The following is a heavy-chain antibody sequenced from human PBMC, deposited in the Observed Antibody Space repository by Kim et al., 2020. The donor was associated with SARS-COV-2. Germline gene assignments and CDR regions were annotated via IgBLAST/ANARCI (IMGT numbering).Heavy chain of an antibody. Sequence: GGSLRLSCAASGFTFSSYGMHWVRQAPGKGLEWVAVIWYDGSNKYYADSVKGRFTISRDNSKNTLYLQMNSLRVEDTAVYYCARDTRDYYGMDVWGQGTTVTVSS. CDR1: GFTFSSYG. V-gene: IGHV3-33*01. J-gene: IGHJ6*02. CDR2: IWYDGSNK. CDR3: ARDTRDYYGMDV.